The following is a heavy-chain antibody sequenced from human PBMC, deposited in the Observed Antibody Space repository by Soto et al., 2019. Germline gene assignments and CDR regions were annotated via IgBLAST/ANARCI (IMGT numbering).Heavy chain of an antibody. CDR1: GFTFSSYA. CDR2: ISYDGSNK. CDR3: AREGSFFDYYSYGMDV. V-gene: IGHV3-30-3*01. Sequence: QVQLVESGGGVVQPGRSLRLSCAASGFTFSSYAMHWVRQAPGKGLEWVAVISYDGSNKYYADSVKGRFTISRDNSKNTLYLQMNSLRAEDTAVYYCAREGSFFDYYSYGMDVWGQGTTVTVSS. J-gene: IGHJ6*02.